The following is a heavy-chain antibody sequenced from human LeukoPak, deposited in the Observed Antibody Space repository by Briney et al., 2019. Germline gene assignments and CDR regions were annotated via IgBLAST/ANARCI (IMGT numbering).Heavy chain of an antibody. D-gene: IGHD3-3*01. CDR1: GGSFSGYY. CDR3: ARVSKSGYYPKNYYYYMDV. V-gene: IGHV4-34*01. Sequence: SETLSLTCAVYGGSFSGYYWSWIRQPPGKGLEWIGEINHSGSTNYNPSLKSRVTISVDTSKNQFSLKLSSVTAADTAVYYCARVSKSGYYPKNYYYYMDVWGKGTTVTVSS. J-gene: IGHJ6*03. CDR2: INHSGST.